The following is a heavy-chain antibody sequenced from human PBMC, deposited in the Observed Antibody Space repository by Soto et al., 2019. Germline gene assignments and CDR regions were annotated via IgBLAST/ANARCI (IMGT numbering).Heavy chain of an antibody. J-gene: IGHJ6*02. CDR2: ISSRSDI. CDR1: GFTFSTYS. D-gene: IGHD2-2*02. Sequence: PGGSLRLSCVGSGFTFSTYSINWVRQAPGKGLEWVSSISSRSDIYYADSVKGRFTISRDNAKNSVSLQMNSLSAEDTAVYYCAREYTAWHLAYGLEVWGQGTTVTVAS. V-gene: IGHV3-21*01. CDR3: AREYTAWHLAYGLEV.